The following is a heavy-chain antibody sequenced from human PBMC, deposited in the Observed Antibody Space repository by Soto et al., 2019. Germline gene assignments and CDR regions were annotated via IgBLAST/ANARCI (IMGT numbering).Heavy chain of an antibody. J-gene: IGHJ3*02. CDR1: GYSFTSYW. D-gene: IGHD3-22*01. CDR3: ARQLGDYDSSGKFTGGFDI. V-gene: IGHV5-10-1*03. Sequence: EVQLVQSGAEVKKPGESLRISCKGSGYSFTSYWISWVRQMPGKGLEWMGRIDPSDSYTNYSPSFQGHVTISADKSISTAYLQWSSLKVSDTAMYYCARQLGDYDSSGKFTGGFDIWGQGTMVTVSS. CDR2: IDPSDSYT.